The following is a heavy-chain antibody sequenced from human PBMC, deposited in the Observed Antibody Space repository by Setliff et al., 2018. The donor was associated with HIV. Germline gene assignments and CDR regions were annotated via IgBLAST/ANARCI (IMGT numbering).Heavy chain of an antibody. V-gene: IGHV1-2*02. CDR1: GYTFTGYY. CDR3: ARGKTWLRFLDY. J-gene: IGHJ4*02. Sequence: GASVKVSCKASGYTFTGYYMHWVRQAPGQGLEWMGWINPKSGATKNAQKFQGRVTMTRDTSISTVYMELRSLKSDDTAVYYCARGKTWLRFLDYWGQGTLVTVSS. D-gene: IGHD5-12*01. CDR2: INPKSGAT.